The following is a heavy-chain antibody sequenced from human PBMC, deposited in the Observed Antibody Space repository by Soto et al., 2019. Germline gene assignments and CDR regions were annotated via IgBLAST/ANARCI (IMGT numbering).Heavy chain of an antibody. CDR2: INKDGSEK. CDR3: GRTSYYYDL. J-gene: IGHJ5*02. D-gene: IGHD3-10*01. V-gene: IGHV3-7*03. CDR1: GFTFRDYW. Sequence: PGGSLRLSCAASGFTFRDYWMSWVRQAPGKGLEWVANINKDGSEKYYVDSVKGRFTISRDNAKNSLYFQMDSLRAEDTAIYYRGRTSYYYDLWGQGALVTVSS.